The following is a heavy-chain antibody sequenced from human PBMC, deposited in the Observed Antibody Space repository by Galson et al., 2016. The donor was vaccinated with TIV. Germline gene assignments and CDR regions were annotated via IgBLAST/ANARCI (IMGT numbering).Heavy chain of an antibody. CDR3: ASVAWFPGLSLDN. J-gene: IGHJ4*02. V-gene: IGHV1-24*01. Sequence: SVKVSCKVFGDSLSDLSMHWVRQAPGKGLEWMAGFDPEQHKKIYAQKLEGRVTLTDDTSTDTAFLELSSLGFEDTAVYYCASVAWFPGLSLDNWGQGTLVIVSS. CDR1: GDSLSDLS. CDR2: FDPEQHKK. D-gene: IGHD2/OR15-2a*01.